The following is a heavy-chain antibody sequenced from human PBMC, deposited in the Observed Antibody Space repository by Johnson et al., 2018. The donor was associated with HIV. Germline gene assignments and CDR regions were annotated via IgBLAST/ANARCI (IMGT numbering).Heavy chain of an antibody. V-gene: IGHV3-23*04. Sequence: EVQLVESGGGLVQPGGSLRLSCAASGFTFSSYAMSWVRQAPGKGLEWVSAISGSGGRTYYADSVKGRFTISRDNSKNSLYLQMNSLKTEDTAVYYCTTDPTVLEVFDIWGQGTMVTVSS. CDR2: ISGSGGRT. J-gene: IGHJ3*02. CDR1: GFTFSSYA. D-gene: IGHD3-3*02. CDR3: TTDPTVLEVFDI.